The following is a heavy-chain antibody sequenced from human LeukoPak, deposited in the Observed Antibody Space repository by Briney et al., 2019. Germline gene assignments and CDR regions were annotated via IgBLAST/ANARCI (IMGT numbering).Heavy chain of an antibody. CDR1: GFSFSSTA. V-gene: IGHV1-58*02. J-gene: IGHJ3*02. CDR2: IVVASGNT. CDR3: AAGNVTMGGGSLGGWDAFDM. D-gene: IGHD3-10*01. Sequence: SVKVSCKASGFSFSSTAMQWVRQARGQRLEWIGWIVVASGNTDYAQNFQERVTITRDMSTGTAYMELSSLRSEDTAVYYCAAGNVTMGGGSLGGWDAFDMWGQGTMVTVSS.